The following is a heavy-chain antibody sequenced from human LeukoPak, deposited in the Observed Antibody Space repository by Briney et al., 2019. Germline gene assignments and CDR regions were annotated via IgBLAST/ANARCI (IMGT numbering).Heavy chain of an antibody. D-gene: IGHD3-10*01. Sequence: ASVKVSCKASGYTFTAYSMHRVRQAPGPGLEWMGWINPNRGVTNYAQKVQGRVTMTRDTSISTAYMEMSSLRSDDTAVYYCARDLDYYGSGSFFKIWGQGTMVTVSS. CDR2: INPNRGVT. CDR1: GYTFTAYS. V-gene: IGHV1-2*02. J-gene: IGHJ3*02. CDR3: ARDLDYYGSGSFFKI.